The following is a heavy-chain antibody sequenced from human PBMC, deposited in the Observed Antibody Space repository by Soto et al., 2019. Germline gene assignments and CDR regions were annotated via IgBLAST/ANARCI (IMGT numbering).Heavy chain of an antibody. V-gene: IGHV3-21*01. CDR2: ISSSSSYI. Sequence: PGGSLRLSCAASGFTFSSYSMNWVRQAPGKGLEWVSSISSSSSYIYYADSVKGRFTISRDNAKNSLYLQMNSLRAEDTAVYYCARGQRYYDFWSGYSPFDPWGQGTLVTVS. D-gene: IGHD3-3*01. J-gene: IGHJ5*02. CDR3: ARGQRYYDFWSGYSPFDP. CDR1: GFTFSSYS.